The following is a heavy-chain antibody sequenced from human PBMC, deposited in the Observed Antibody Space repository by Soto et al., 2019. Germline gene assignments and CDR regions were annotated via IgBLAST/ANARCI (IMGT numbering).Heavy chain of an antibody. D-gene: IGHD5-18*01. J-gene: IGHJ4*02. CDR1: SFTFSSYA. V-gene: IGHV3-30-3*01. Sequence: GSLRLCCAASSFTFSSYAMHWVRKAPGKGLEWVAVISYDGSNKYYADSVKGRFTISRDISENTLSLQMNSLRAEDTAVYYCARDQVTRFDYWGQGSLVTVTS. CDR2: ISYDGSNK. CDR3: ARDQVTRFDY.